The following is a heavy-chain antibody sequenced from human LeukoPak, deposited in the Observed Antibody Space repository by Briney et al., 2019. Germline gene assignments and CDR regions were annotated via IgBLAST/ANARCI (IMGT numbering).Heavy chain of an antibody. CDR1: GFTFSDYY. V-gene: IGHV3-11*01. CDR3: AKDQGQWLVNDAFDI. Sequence: GGSLRLSCAASGFTFSDYYMSWIRQAPGKGLEWVSYISSSGSTIYYADSVKGRFTISRDNSKNTLYLQMNSLRAEDTAVYYCAKDQGQWLVNDAFDIWGQGTMVTVSS. D-gene: IGHD6-19*01. J-gene: IGHJ3*02. CDR2: ISSSGSTI.